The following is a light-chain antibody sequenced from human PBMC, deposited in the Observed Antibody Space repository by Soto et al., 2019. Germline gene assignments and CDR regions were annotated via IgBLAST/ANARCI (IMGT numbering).Light chain of an antibody. CDR2: EVT. Sequence: QSALTQPASVSGSPGQSITISCTGTSSDVGGYNYVSWYQQHPGKAPKLMIYEVTKRPSGVPAPFSGSKSGNTASLTVSGLQAEDEADYYCSSHAGIKNVVFGGGTKLTVL. CDR3: SSHAGIKNVV. J-gene: IGLJ3*02. CDR1: SSDVGGYNY. V-gene: IGLV2-8*01.